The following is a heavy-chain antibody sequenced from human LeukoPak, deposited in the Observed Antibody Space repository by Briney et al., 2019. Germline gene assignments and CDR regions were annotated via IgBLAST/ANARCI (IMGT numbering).Heavy chain of an antibody. Sequence: GGSLRLSCAASGFTFSSHAVHWVRQAPGKGLEWVAGISYDGRNKYIADSVKGRFTISRDNSKNTLYLQMNSLRAEDTAVYYCAKEDDFWSGYSYFDYWGQGTLVTVSS. V-gene: IGHV3-30*04. CDR1: GFTFSSHA. CDR3: AKEDDFWSGYSYFDY. D-gene: IGHD3-3*01. J-gene: IGHJ4*02. CDR2: ISYDGRNK.